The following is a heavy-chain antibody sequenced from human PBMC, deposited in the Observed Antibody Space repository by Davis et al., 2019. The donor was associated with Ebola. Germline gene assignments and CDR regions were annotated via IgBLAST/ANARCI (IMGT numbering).Heavy chain of an antibody. CDR2: IYGSGSA. CDR3: AGGDYTAYWGYCLDS. D-gene: IGHD2-8*02. Sequence: PSETLSLTSTVSCGSISNFYWGLIRPPAGEGLEWIGRIYGSGSANYNPSLKSRVTMSVDTSKNQFSLKLDSVTAGDTAVYFCAGGDYTAYWGYCLDSWGQGTLVTVSS. CDR1: CGSISNFY. V-gene: IGHV4-4*07. J-gene: IGHJ4*02.